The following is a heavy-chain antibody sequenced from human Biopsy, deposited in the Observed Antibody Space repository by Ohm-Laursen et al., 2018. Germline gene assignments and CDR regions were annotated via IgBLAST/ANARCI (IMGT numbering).Heavy chain of an antibody. Sequence: SVKVSCKASGYTFTGYHVHWVRQAPGQGLEWMGWINAKTGDTNYAQKFQGRVTMTRDKSISTAYVDLSSLKSDDTAVYYCTRGGYYYDSLAYYYWFDPWGQGTLVTVSS. D-gene: IGHD3-22*01. J-gene: IGHJ5*02. V-gene: IGHV1-2*02. CDR2: INAKTGDT. CDR1: GYTFTGYH. CDR3: TRGGYYYDSLAYYYWFDP.